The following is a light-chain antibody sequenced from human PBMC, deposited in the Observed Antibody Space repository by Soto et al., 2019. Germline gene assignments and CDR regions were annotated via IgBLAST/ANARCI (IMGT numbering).Light chain of an antibody. V-gene: IGKV1-33*01. Sequence: DIQMTQSPSSLSASVGDRFAITLRASQDINNYLNWYQQKPGRAPKLLIYDASNLEAGVPSRFRGSGSGTDFTFTISRLQPEDIATYYCQQYENLPTFGQGTRLEI. CDR2: DAS. CDR1: QDINNY. CDR3: QQYENLPT. J-gene: IGKJ5*01.